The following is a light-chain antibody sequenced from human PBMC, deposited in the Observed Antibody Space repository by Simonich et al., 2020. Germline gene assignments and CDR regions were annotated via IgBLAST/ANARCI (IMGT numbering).Light chain of an antibody. Sequence: QLVLTQSPSASASLGASVKLTCTLRSGHSSNAIAWHQQQPEKGPRYLMKINSYGSHSKGDGIPDRFSGSSSGAERYLTISSIQSEDEADYYCQTWGTGSVVFGGGTKLTVL. CDR1: SGHSSNA. CDR3: QTWGTGSVV. CDR2: INSYGSH. J-gene: IGLJ2*01. V-gene: IGLV4-69*01.